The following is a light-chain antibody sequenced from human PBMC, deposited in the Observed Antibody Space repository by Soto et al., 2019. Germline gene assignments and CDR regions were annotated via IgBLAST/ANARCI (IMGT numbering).Light chain of an antibody. CDR1: QFVSRSY. CDR3: QQYDTSPLT. V-gene: IGKV3-20*01. CDR2: SAS. J-gene: IGKJ4*01. Sequence: EIVLTQSPGTLSLSPGERATLSCRASQFVSRSYLAWYQQRPGRGPRLLIHSASSRAAGIPDRFSGSESGTDFTLTISRLEPEDFAVYYCQQYDTSPLTFGGGTKV.